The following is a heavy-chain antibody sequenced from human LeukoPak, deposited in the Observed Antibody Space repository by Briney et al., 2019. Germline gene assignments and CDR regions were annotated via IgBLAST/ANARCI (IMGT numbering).Heavy chain of an antibody. Sequence: GESLKISCKGSGYTFSTNWIGWVRQMPGKGLEWMGIIYPSDSDTTYSPSFQGQVTISADKSISTAYLQWRSLKASDTAMYYCARIYGRNFDHWGQGTLVTVSS. J-gene: IGHJ4*02. D-gene: IGHD1-26*01. CDR2: IYPSDSDT. CDR3: ARIYGRNFDH. CDR1: GYTFSTNW. V-gene: IGHV5-51*01.